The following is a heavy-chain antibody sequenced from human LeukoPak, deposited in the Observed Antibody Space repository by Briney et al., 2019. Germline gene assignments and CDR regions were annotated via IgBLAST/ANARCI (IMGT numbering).Heavy chain of an antibody. Sequence: GGSLRLSCAASGFTFSSYEMNWVRQAPGKGLEWVANIKQDGSEKYYVDSVKGRFTISRDNAKNSLYLQMNSLRAEDTAVYYCARDQLGTDDYWGQGTLVTVSP. J-gene: IGHJ4*02. D-gene: IGHD6-13*01. CDR1: GFTFSSYE. CDR3: ARDQLGTDDY. CDR2: IKQDGSEK. V-gene: IGHV3-7*01.